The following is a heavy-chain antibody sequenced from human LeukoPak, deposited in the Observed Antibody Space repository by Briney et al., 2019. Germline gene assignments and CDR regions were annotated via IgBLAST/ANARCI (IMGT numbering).Heavy chain of an antibody. CDR1: GFTFSSYA. Sequence: PGGSLRLSCAASGFTFSSYAMHWVRQAPGKGLEWVAVISYDGSNKYYADSVKGRFTISRDNSKNTLYLQMNSLRAEDTAVYYCARGSYYYDSSGYGGGVDYWGQGTLVTVSS. V-gene: IGHV3-30*04. CDR3: ARGSYYYDSSGYGGGVDY. CDR2: ISYDGSNK. J-gene: IGHJ4*02. D-gene: IGHD3-22*01.